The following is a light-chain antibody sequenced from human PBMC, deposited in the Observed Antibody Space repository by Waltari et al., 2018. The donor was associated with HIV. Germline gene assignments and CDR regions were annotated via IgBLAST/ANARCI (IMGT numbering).Light chain of an antibody. CDR3: GAWDDSLSAWV. CDR2: KNN. V-gene: IGLV1-47*01. Sequence: QSVLPQPPSASGTPGQRIIISGSGGRSNLDFNYVHCFQHLPGTAPTLLIQKNNQRTSGVPDRFSASKSGTSASLAIRGLRSEDEADYYCGAWDDSLSAWVFGGGTKLSVL. CDR1: RSNLDFNY. J-gene: IGLJ3*02.